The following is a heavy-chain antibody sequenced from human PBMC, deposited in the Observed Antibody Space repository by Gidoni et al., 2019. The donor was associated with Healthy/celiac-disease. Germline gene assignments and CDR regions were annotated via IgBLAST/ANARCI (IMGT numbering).Heavy chain of an antibody. CDR3: PLAYCGRDCYSR. CDR2: IKSKTDGGTT. Sequence: EVQLVESGGGLGKPGGSLRLSCAASGLTFSTAWMSLLRQAPGKGLEWVGRIKSKTDGGTTDYAAPVKGRFTISRDDSKNTLYLQMNSLKTDDTAVYYCPLAYCGRDCYSRWGQGTLVTVSS. J-gene: IGHJ4*02. CDR1: GLTFSTAW. V-gene: IGHV3-15*01. D-gene: IGHD2-21*02.